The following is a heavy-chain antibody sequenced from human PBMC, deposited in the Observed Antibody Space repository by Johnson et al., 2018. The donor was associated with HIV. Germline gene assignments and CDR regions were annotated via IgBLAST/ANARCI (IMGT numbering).Heavy chain of an antibody. CDR2: ISSGGNSI. D-gene: IGHD5-12*01. J-gene: IGHJ3*02. Sequence: QVQLVESGGGLVKPGGSLRLSCAASGFTFTNAWMSWIRQAPGKGLEWVSYISSGGNSIYYADSVKGRFTISRDNAKNSLFLQMNSLTAEATAVYSCVRLVATKDYAFDIWGKGTLVTVSS. V-gene: IGHV3-11*04. CDR1: GFTFTNAW. CDR3: VRLVATKDYAFDI.